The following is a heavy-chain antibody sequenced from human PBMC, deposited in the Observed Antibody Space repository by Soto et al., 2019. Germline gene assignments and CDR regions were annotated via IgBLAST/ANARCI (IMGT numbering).Heavy chain of an antibody. CDR3: SRTYDFWSGYYYYYGMDV. V-gene: IGHV1-69*13. CDR2: IIPIFGTA. CDR1: GGTFSSYA. D-gene: IGHD3-3*01. Sequence: SVKVSCKASGGTFSSYAISWVRQAPGQGLEWMGGIIPIFGTANYARKFQGRVTITADESTSTAYMELSSLRSEDTAVYYCSRTYDFWSGYYYYYGMDVWGQGTTVTVSS. J-gene: IGHJ6*02.